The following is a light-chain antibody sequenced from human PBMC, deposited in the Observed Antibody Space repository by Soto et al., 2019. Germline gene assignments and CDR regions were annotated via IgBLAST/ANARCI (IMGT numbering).Light chain of an antibody. CDR2: GAS. V-gene: IGKV3-15*01. J-gene: IGKJ2*01. CDR3: QQYNDGPYT. CDR1: QSVSDN. Sequence: EIVVTQSPVTLSVSPGERATLSCRARQSVSDNLAWYQQKPGQAPRLLIHGASTRATAIPARFSGSGYGREFSLTISSLQSEDVAVYYCQQYNDGPYTFGQGTKREIK.